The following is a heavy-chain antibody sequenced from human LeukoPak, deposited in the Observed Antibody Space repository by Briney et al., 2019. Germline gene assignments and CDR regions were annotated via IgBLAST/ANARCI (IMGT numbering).Heavy chain of an antibody. D-gene: IGHD6-19*01. CDR2: IYYSGST. CDR3: ARRYSSGFYYFDY. V-gene: IGHV4-30-4*01. CDR1: GGSISSGDYY. Sequence: PSQTLSLTCTVSGGSISSGDYYWSWIRQPPGKGLEWIGYIYYSGSTYYNPSLKSRVTISVDKSKNQFSLKLSSVTAADTATYYCARRYSSGFYYFDYWGQGALVTVSS. J-gene: IGHJ4*02.